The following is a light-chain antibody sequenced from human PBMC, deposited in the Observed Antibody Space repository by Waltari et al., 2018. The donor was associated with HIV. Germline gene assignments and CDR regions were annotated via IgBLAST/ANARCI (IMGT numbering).Light chain of an antibody. Sequence: QSALTQPRSVSGSPGQSVTISCTGTSSDVGGYNYVSWYQQHPGKAPKRIIYDISKRPSGVPDRFSGSKSGNTASLTISGLQAEDEADYYCCSYAGSYTFGVFGGGTKLTVL. J-gene: IGLJ3*02. CDR2: DIS. CDR1: SSDVGGYNY. CDR3: CSYAGSYTFGV. V-gene: IGLV2-11*01.